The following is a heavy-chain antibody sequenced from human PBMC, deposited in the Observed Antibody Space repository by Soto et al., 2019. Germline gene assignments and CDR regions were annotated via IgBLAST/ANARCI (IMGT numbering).Heavy chain of an antibody. J-gene: IGHJ6*03. D-gene: IGHD3-16*01. CDR3: AKGGLLHLHYYYMDV. V-gene: IGHV3-23*01. CDR2: ISGSGGST. Sequence: GGSLRLSCAASGFTFSSYAMSWVRQAPGKGLEWVSAISGSGGSTYYADSVKGRFTISRDNSKNTLYLQMNSLRAEDTAVYYCAKGGLLHLHYYYMDVWGKGTTVTVSS. CDR1: GFTFSSYA.